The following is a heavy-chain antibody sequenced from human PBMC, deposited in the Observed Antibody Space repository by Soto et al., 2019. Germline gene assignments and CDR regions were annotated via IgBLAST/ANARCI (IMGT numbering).Heavy chain of an antibody. CDR1: GGSVSSGSYY. Sequence: SETLSLTCTVSGGSVSSGSYYWSWIRQPPGKGLEWIGYIYYSGSTNYNPSLKSRVTISVDTSKNQFSLKLSSVTAADTAVYYCARETPQYDFWSGSHHRVWFDPWGQGTLVTVSS. D-gene: IGHD3-3*01. CDR3: ARETPQYDFWSGSHHRVWFDP. CDR2: IYYSGST. V-gene: IGHV4-61*01. J-gene: IGHJ5*02.